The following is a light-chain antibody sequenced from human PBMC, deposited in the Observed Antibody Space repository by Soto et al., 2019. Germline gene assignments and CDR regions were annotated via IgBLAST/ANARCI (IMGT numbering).Light chain of an antibody. Sequence: SLSASVGDRVAITCRAIRDISNYLAWYQQKPGKVPKVLIYAASTLQSGVPSRFSGSGSGTDFTLTISSFQPEDVASYYCQKYNSAPQTFGQRTKVDI. CDR3: QKYNSAPQT. V-gene: IGKV1-27*01. CDR1: RDISNY. J-gene: IGKJ1*01. CDR2: AAS.